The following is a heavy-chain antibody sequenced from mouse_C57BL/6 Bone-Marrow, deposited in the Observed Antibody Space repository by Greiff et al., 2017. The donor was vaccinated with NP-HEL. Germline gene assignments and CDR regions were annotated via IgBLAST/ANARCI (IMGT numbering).Heavy chain of an antibody. J-gene: IGHJ4*01. Sequence: QVQLQQPGAELVKPGASVKLSCKASGYTFTSYWMQWVKQRPGQGLEWIGEIDPSDSYTNYNQKFKGKATLTVDTSSSTAYMQLSSLTSEDSAVYYCARGGLYGSSRMDYWGQGTSVTVSS. CDR1: GYTFTSYW. D-gene: IGHD1-1*01. CDR2: IDPSDSYT. CDR3: ARGGLYGSSRMDY. V-gene: IGHV1-50*01.